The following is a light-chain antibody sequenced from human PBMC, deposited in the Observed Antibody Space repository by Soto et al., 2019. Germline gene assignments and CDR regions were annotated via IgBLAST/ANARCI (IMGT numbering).Light chain of an antibody. CDR3: QQYGSSPRT. CDR2: DAS. V-gene: IGKV3-20*01. Sequence: IVLTQSPATLSLSPGERATLSCRASQSVSSYLLWYQQKPGQAPRLLIHDASSRATGISDRFTGSGSGTDFTLTITTLEPEDFAVYYCQQYGSSPRTFGLGTRWIS. J-gene: IGKJ1*01. CDR1: QSVSSY.